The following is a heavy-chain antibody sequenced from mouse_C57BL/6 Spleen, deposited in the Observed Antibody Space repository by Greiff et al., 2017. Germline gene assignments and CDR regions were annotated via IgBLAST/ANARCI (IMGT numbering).Heavy chain of an antibody. V-gene: IGHV8-12*01. CDR3: ARRDGYGYDDY. D-gene: IGHD2-2*01. CDR1: GFSLSTSGMG. Sequence: QVTLKVCGPGILQSSQTLSLTCSFSGFSLSTSGMGVSWIRQPSGKGLEWLAHIYWDDDTRYNPSLKSRLTISKDTSRNQVFLKITSVDTADTATYYCARRDGYGYDDYWGQGTTLTVSS. J-gene: IGHJ2*01. CDR2: IYWDDDT.